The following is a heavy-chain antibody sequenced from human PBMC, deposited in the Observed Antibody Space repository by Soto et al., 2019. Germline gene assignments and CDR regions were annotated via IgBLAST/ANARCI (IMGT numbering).Heavy chain of an antibody. CDR1: GYTFVNYW. Sequence: GESLKISCKVSGYTFVNYWIGWVRQVPGKGLEWMGTIYPGDSDTRYSPSFEGQVTISADESINTAYLQWSSLQPSDTAVYYCVLPIGIQPHYGADVWGQGTAVTGSS. D-gene: IGHD5-18*01. CDR3: VLPIGIQPHYGADV. V-gene: IGHV5-51*01. J-gene: IGHJ6*02. CDR2: IYPGDSDT.